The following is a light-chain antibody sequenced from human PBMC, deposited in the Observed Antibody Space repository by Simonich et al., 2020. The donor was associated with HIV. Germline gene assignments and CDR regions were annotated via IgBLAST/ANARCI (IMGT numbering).Light chain of an antibody. Sequence: EIVMTQSPATLSVSPGERAPLSRRASHSVSSNLALYQQKHGQAPRLLIYGASTTATGIPARVSGSGSGTEFTLTISSMQSEDFAVYYCQQYNLGLTFGGGTKVEIK. CDR1: HSVSSN. CDR3: QQYNLGLT. CDR2: GAS. J-gene: IGKJ4*01. V-gene: IGKV3-15*01.